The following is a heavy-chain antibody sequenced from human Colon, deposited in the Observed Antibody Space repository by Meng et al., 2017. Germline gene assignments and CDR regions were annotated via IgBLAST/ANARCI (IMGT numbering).Heavy chain of an antibody. D-gene: IGHD3-22*01. CDR1: GYSFIGYH. CDR2: INPNTGGT. CDR3: ARVPFYYDRSGFYLDS. Sequence: QVQLVQSGAEVKNLGASVKGYCKPVGYSFIGYHLHWVRQAPGQGLEWVGRINPNTGGTNYAQKFQGRVTLTSDTSMSIAYMEMSSLISDDTAVYYCARVPFYYDRSGFYLDSWGQGTLVTVSS. V-gene: IGHV1-2*06. J-gene: IGHJ4*02.